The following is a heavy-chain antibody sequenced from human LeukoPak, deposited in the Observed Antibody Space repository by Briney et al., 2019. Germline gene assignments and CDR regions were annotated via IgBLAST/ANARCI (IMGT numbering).Heavy chain of an antibody. V-gene: IGHV4-59*01. D-gene: IGHD3-3*01. CDR1: GGSISSYY. CDR2: IYYSGST. Sequence: SETLSLTCTVSGGSISSYYWSWIRQPPGKGLEWIGYIYYSGSTNYNPSLKSRVTISVDTSKNQFSLKPSSVTAADTAVYCCARAGWGYDFWSGYSTSPPRWFYPWGQGSQVTVSS. CDR3: ARAGWGYDFWSGYSTSPPRWFYP. J-gene: IGHJ5*02.